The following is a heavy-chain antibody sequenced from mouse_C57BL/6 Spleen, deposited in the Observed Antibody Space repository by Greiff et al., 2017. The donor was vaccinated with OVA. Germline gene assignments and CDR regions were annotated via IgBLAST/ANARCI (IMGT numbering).Heavy chain of an antibody. Sequence: EVQGVESGPVLVKPGASVKMSCKASGYTFTDYYMNWVKQSHGKSLEWIGVINPYNGGTSYNQKFKGKATLTVDKSSSTAYMELNSLTSEDSAVYYCARRGLYQYYFDYWGQGTTLTVSS. CDR3: ARRGLYQYYFDY. D-gene: IGHD2-1*01. V-gene: IGHV1-19*01. CDR2: INPYNGGT. CDR1: GYTFTDYY. J-gene: IGHJ2*01.